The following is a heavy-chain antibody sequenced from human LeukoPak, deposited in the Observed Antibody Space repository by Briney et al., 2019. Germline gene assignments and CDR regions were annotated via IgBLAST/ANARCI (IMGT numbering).Heavy chain of an antibody. CDR3: AKETTMVLDY. CDR1: GFTFSSYG. J-gene: IGHJ4*02. D-gene: IGHD3-10*01. CDR2: ISYDGSNK. V-gene: IGHV3-30*18. Sequence: GGSLRLSCAASGFTFSSYGMHWVRQAPGKGLEWVAVISYDGSNKYYADSVKGRFTISGDNSKNTLYLQMNSLRAEDTAVYYCAKETTMVLDYWGQGTLVTVSS.